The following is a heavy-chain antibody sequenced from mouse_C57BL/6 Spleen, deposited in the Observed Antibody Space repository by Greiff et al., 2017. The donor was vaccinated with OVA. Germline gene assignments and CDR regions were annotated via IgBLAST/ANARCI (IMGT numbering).Heavy chain of an antibody. CDR1: GFTFSDYG. D-gene: IGHD2-4*01. CDR3: AGLGGDYLYYYAMDY. CDR2: ISSASSTI. J-gene: IGHJ4*01. Sequence: EVQLVEPGGGLVKPGGSLKLSCAASGFTFSDYGMHWVRQAPEKGLEWVAYISSASSTIYYADTVKGRFTISRDNATNTLFLQMTSLRSEDTAMYYCAGLGGDYLYYYAMDYWGQGTSVTVSS. V-gene: IGHV5-17*01.